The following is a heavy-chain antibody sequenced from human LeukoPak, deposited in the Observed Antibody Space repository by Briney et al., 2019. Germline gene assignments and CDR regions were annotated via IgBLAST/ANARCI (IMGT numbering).Heavy chain of an antibody. CDR1: GFTFDDYT. CDR3: AKDFFGSGSPWVGFFQQ. CDR2: ISWNAGT. J-gene: IGHJ1*01. D-gene: IGHD3-10*01. Sequence: GGSLRLSCAASGFTFDDYTMHWVRQAPGKGLEWVSLISWNAGTYYADSVKGRFTISRDNSKNSLYLQMNSLRTEDTAFYYCAKDFFGSGSPWVGFFQQWGQGTLVTVSS. V-gene: IGHV3-43*01.